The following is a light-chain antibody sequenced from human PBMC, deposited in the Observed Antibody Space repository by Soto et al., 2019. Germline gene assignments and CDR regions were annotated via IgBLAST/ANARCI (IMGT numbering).Light chain of an antibody. CDR2: EVN. V-gene: IGLV2-8*01. CDR3: SSYAGSDSWV. Sequence: QTVLTQPPSASGSPGQSVTISCTGTSSDVGGYHYVSWYQQHPGKAPKLMIYEVNKRPSGVPDRFSGSKSGNTASLTVSGLQAEDEADYYCSSYAGSDSWVFGGGTKLTVL. J-gene: IGLJ3*02. CDR1: SSDVGGYHY.